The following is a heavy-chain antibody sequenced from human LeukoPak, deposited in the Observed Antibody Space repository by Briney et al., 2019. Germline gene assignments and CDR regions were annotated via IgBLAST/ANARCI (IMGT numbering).Heavy chain of an antibody. CDR3: ATSSDAPGNH. CDR1: GFTLSRYS. D-gene: IGHD2-2*01. Sequence: GGSLRLSCAASGFTLSRYSMNWVRQVPGKGLEWVSYISSSTTIYYADSVKGRFTISRDNAKNSLYLQMNSLRAEDTAVYYCATSSDAPGNHWGQGTLVTVSS. V-gene: IGHV3-48*04. J-gene: IGHJ5*02. CDR2: ISSSTTI.